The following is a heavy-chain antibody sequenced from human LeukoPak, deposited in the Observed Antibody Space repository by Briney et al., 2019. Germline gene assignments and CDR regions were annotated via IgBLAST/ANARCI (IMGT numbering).Heavy chain of an antibody. CDR1: GGSISSYY. V-gene: IGHV4-4*07. CDR2: IYTSGST. CDR3: AREEITMVRGVKTYYYYYGMDV. Sequence: SETLSLTCTVSGGSISSYYWSWIRQPAGKGLERIGRIYTSGSTNYNPSLKSRVTMSVDTSKNQFSLKLSSVTAADTAVYYCAREEITMVRGVKTYYYYYGMDVWGQGTTVTVSS. D-gene: IGHD3-10*01. J-gene: IGHJ6*02.